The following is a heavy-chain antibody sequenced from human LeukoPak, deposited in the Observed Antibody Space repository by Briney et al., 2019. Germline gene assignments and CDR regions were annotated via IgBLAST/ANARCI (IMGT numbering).Heavy chain of an antibody. D-gene: IGHD3-10*02. Sequence: PGGSLRLSCAASGFTFYDYAMHWVRQAPGKGVEWVSYISSSGSTIYYADSVKGRFTISRDNAKNSLYLQMNSLRAEDTAVYYCAELGITMIGGVWGKGTTVTISS. CDR2: ISSSGSTI. CDR3: AELGITMIGGV. J-gene: IGHJ6*04. V-gene: IGHV3-48*03. CDR1: GFTFYDYA.